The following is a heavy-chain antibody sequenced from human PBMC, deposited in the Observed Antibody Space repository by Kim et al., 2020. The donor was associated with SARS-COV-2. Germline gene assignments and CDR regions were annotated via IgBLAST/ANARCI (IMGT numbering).Heavy chain of an antibody. J-gene: IGHJ3*02. Sequence: GGSLRLSCTASGFTFGDYAMSWFRQAPGKGLEWVGFIRSKAYGGTTEYAASVKGRFTISRDDSKSIAYLQMNSLKTEDTAVYYCTRDPQMATIWGAFDIWGQGTMVTVSS. CDR2: IRSKAYGGTT. CDR1: GFTFGDYA. CDR3: TRDPQMATIWGAFDI. V-gene: IGHV3-49*03. D-gene: IGHD5-12*01.